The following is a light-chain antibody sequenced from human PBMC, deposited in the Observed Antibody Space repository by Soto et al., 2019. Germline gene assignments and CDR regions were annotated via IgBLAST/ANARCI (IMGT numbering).Light chain of an antibody. CDR3: QRYGSSPPWT. Sequence: EIVLTQSPGTLSLSPGERATLSCRASHSVSSTYLAWYQQKPGQAPRLLIYGASSRATGIPDRFSGSGSGTDFTLTISRLEPEDFAVYYCQRYGSSPPWTFGQGTKVEIK. V-gene: IGKV3-20*01. J-gene: IGKJ1*01. CDR1: HSVSSTY. CDR2: GAS.